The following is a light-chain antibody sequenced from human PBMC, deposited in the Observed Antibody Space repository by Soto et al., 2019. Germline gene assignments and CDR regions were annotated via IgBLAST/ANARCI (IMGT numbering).Light chain of an antibody. J-gene: IGKJ4*01. CDR1: QDIRNH. CDR2: DVS. CDR3: QHYDDLVT. V-gene: IGKV1-33*01. Sequence: DIQMTQSPSSLSASAGDRVIITCQASQDIRNHLNWYQQKPGKAPKLLIYDVSNLATGVPPKFSGGGSGIDFTLTISSLQPEDIATYYCQHYDDLVTFGGGTKVEIK.